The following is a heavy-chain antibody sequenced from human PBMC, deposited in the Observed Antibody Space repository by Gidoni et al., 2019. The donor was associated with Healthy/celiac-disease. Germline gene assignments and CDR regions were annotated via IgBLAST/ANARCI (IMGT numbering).Heavy chain of an antibody. Sequence: QVQLQESGPGLVKPSQTLSLTCTVPGGSISSGGYYWSWIRQHPGKGLEWIGYIYYSGSTYYNPSLKSRVTISVDTSKNQFSLKLSSVTAADTAVYYCARWDRGPYYFDYWGQGTLVTVSS. CDR2: IYYSGST. D-gene: IGHD1-26*01. J-gene: IGHJ4*02. V-gene: IGHV4-31*03. CDR3: ARWDRGPYYFDY. CDR1: GGSISSGGYY.